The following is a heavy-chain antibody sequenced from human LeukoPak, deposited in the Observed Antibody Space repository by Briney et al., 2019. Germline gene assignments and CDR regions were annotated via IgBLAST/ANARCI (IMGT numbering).Heavy chain of an antibody. V-gene: IGHV4-39*07. D-gene: IGHD3-9*01. CDR1: GGSISSSSYY. Sequence: ASETLSLTCTVSGGSISSSSYYWGWIRQPPGKGLEWIGLIYYSGSTYYNPSLKSRITIPVGTSNNQFSLNLSPVTPADTAVYYCARDVARYDILTGYRGYYMDVWGKGTTVTVS. J-gene: IGHJ6*03. CDR3: ARDVARYDILTGYRGYYMDV. CDR2: IYYSGST.